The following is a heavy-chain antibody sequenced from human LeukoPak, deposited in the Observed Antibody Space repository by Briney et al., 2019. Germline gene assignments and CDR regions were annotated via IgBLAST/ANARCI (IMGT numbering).Heavy chain of an antibody. J-gene: IGHJ5*02. CDR2: IHHSGST. Sequence: KPSETLSLNCAVSGYSISSGYCWGWIRQPPGQGLEWIGSIHHSGSTYYNPSLKSRVTISVDTSKNQISLKLSSVTAADTAVYSCARGRVAGTNNWFDPWGQGTLVTVSS. D-gene: IGHD6-19*01. V-gene: IGHV4-38-2*01. CDR3: ARGRVAGTNNWFDP. CDR1: GYSISSGYC.